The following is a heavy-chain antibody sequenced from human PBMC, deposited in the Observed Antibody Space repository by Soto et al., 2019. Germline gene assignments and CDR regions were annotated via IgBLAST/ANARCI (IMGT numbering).Heavy chain of an antibody. D-gene: IGHD1-26*01. CDR1: GFTFSNYA. J-gene: IGHJ4*01. CDR2: IRETGNT. V-gene: IGHV3-23*01. Sequence: GGSLRLSFAASGFTFSNYAMSWIRQAPGKGLEWVSTIRETGNTYYADSVRGRFATSRDNSENTLYLQMSSLRAEDTAVYYCAKQQMGVIRALDYWGQGTLVTVSS. CDR3: AKQQMGVIRALDY.